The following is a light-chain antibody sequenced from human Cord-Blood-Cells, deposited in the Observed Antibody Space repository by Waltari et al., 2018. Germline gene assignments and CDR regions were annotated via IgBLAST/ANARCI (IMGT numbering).Light chain of an antibody. V-gene: IGKV4-1*01. CDR1: QSVLYSSNNKNY. CDR2: WAS. Sequence: IVMTQSPDSLAVSLGERATINCKSRQSVLYSSNNKNYLAWYQQKPGQPPKLLIYWASTRESGVPDRCSGSGSGTDFTLTISSLQAEDVAVYYCQQYYSTPYTFGQGTKLEIK. J-gene: IGKJ2*01. CDR3: QQYYSTPYT.